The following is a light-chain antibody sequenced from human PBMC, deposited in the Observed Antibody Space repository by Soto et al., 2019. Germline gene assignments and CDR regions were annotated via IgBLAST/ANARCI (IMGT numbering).Light chain of an antibody. J-gene: IGLJ1*01. CDR1: SSDVGGYNY. CDR3: SSYAGSNNYV. Sequence: QSALTQPPSASGSPGQSFTISSTETSSDVGGYNYVSWYQQHPGKSPKLMIYEVSKRPSGVPDRFSGSKSGNTASLTVSGLQAEDEADYYCSSYAGSNNYVFGTGTKLTVL. V-gene: IGLV2-8*01. CDR2: EVS.